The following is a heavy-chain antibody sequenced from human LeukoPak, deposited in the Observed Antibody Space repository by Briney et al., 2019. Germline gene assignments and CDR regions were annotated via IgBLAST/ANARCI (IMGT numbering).Heavy chain of an antibody. J-gene: IGHJ4*02. V-gene: IGHV4-31*03. CDR2: IFYSGNT. CDR3: ARGRGRGSYYY. CDR1: GGSISSGGYY. D-gene: IGHD1-26*01. Sequence: PSQTLSLTCTVSGGSISSGGYYWSWVRQHPGKGLEWIGYIFYSGNTYYNPSLKSRVTISLDTSKNQFSLKVSSVTAADTAVYYCARGRGRGSYYYWGQGTLVTVSS.